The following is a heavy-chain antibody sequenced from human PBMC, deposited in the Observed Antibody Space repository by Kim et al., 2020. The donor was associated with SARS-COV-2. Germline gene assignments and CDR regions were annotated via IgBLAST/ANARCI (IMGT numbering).Heavy chain of an antibody. V-gene: IGHV3-23*01. D-gene: IGHD2-21*01. Sequence: GGSLRLSCVASGFAINNYAMGWVRQAPGKGLEWVAVSGTLTEYAYSVKGRLTISRDNSRNTVYLQMNSLRVDDTAIYFCAKAIGDNNYFDSWGQGTLVTVSS. J-gene: IGHJ4*02. CDR3: AKAIGDNNYFDS. CDR2: VSGTLT. CDR1: GFAINNYA.